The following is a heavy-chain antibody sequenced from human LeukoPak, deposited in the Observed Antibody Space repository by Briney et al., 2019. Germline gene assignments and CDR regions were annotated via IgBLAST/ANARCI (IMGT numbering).Heavy chain of an antibody. V-gene: IGHV1-69*13. Sequence: GASVNVSFKASGDTFSSYAISWVRQAPGQGLEWMGGIIPIFGTANYAQKFQGRVTITADESTSTAYMELSSLRSEDTAVYYCARAEYSGSYYYYYYGMDVWGQGTTVTVSS. D-gene: IGHD1-26*01. CDR1: GDTFSSYA. J-gene: IGHJ6*02. CDR2: IIPIFGTA. CDR3: ARAEYSGSYYYYYYGMDV.